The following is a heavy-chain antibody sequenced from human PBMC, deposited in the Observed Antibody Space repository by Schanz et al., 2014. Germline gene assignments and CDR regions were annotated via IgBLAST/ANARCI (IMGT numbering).Heavy chain of an antibody. CDR2: IKQDGSEK. J-gene: IGHJ4*03. CDR3: AKYGGELGVSFEY. D-gene: IGHD7-27*01. V-gene: IGHV3-7*01. CDR1: GFTFSSYW. Sequence: EVQLVESGGGLVQPGGSLRLSCAASGFTFSSYWMSWVRQAPGEGLEWVANIKQDGSEKYYVDSVKGRFTISRDNAKNSLYLQMNSLRPEDTAVYYCAKYGGELGVSFEYWGPGTSVTVSS.